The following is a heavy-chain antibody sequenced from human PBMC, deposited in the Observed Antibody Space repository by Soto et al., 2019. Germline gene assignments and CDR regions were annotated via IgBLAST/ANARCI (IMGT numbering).Heavy chain of an antibody. CDR1: GFSLNTYT. D-gene: IGHD5-12*01. V-gene: IGHV3-48*02. CDR3: AALEMATIRDDY. CDR2: ISSDSGTI. Sequence: EVQLVESGGGLEQPGGSLRLSCAASGFSLNTYTMNWVRQAPGKGLEWISHISSDSGTIYYADSVEGRFTISRDNARNSLYLQMDSLRDEDTAVYYCAALEMATIRDDYWGQGTLVTVSS. J-gene: IGHJ4*02.